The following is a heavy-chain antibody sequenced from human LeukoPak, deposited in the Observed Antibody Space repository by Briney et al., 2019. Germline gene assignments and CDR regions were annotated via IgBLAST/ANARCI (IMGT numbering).Heavy chain of an antibody. CDR3: ARAIQFGGYFDY. D-gene: IGHD2-15*01. CDR1: GFTVSGDY. CDR2: IYGAGST. V-gene: IGHV3-53*01. J-gene: IGHJ4*02. Sequence: GGSLRLPCAAPGFTVSGDYMSWVRQAPGKGLEWVSVIYGAGSTYYADSVKGRFTISRDNSKNTLYLQMNSLRVEDTAVYYCARAIQFGGYFDYWGQGTLVTVSP.